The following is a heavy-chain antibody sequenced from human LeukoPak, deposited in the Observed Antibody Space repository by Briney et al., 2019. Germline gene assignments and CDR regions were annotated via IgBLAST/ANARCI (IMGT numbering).Heavy chain of an antibody. V-gene: IGHV4-59*01. D-gene: IGHD3-3*01. CDR2: IYYSGST. Sequence: SETLSLTCTVSGGSISSYYWSWIRQPPGKGLEWIGYIYYSGSTNYNPSLKSRVTISVDTSKNQFSLKLSSVTAADTAVYYCARVLGEYDFWSGYSPNWFDPWGQGTLVTVSS. CDR3: ARVLGEYDFWSGYSPNWFDP. J-gene: IGHJ5*02. CDR1: GGSISSYY.